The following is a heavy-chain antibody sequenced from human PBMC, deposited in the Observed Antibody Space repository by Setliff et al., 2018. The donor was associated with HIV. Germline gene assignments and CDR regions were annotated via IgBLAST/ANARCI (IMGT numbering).Heavy chain of an antibody. Sequence: SETLSLTCAVYGGAFNGYYWNWIRQSPGKGLEWIVEVNHNGNINYNPSLKSRVTVSVDTSKTQYSLKMISVTAADTAMYYCAISIVGVTSEMYWAQGTQVTVSS. V-gene: IGHV4-34*01. D-gene: IGHD2-21*02. CDR1: GGAFNGYY. J-gene: IGHJ4*02. CDR3: AISIVGVTSEMY. CDR2: VNHNGNI.